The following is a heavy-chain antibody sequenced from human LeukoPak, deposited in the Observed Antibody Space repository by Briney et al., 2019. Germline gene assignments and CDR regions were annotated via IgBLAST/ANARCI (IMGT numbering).Heavy chain of an antibody. Sequence: ASVKVSCKASGYTFTGYYMHWVRQAPGQGLEWMGWINPNSGDKKYAQKFQGRVTMTRDTSISTAYMELTRLRSDDTAVYYCARGGLRVMVYRLYYMDVRGKGTTVTVSS. J-gene: IGHJ6*03. V-gene: IGHV1-2*02. CDR2: INPNSGDK. CDR1: GYTFTGYY. CDR3: ARGGLRVMVYRLYYMDV. D-gene: IGHD2-8*01.